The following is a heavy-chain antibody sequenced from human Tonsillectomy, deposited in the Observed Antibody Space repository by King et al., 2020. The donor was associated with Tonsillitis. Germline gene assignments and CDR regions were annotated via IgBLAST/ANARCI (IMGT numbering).Heavy chain of an antibody. Sequence: VQLVESGGGVVQPGRSLRLSCAASGFTFSSYAMHWVRQAPGKGLEWVAVISYDGSNKYYADSVKGRFTISRDNSKNTLYLQMNSLRAEDTAVYYCATWTSGGVVFPEPNYWGQGTLVTVSS. CDR2: ISYDGSNK. J-gene: IGHJ4*02. V-gene: IGHV3-30-3*01. D-gene: IGHD3-3*01. CDR3: ATWTSGGVVFPEPNY. CDR1: GFTFSSYA.